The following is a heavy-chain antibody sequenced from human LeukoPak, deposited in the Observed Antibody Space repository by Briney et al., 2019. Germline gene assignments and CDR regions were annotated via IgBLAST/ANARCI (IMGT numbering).Heavy chain of an antibody. CDR3: AKEEGVPAAADLDY. D-gene: IGHD2-2*01. J-gene: IGHJ4*02. Sequence: GGSLLISCAASGFTFSSYAMSWVRQAPGKGLEWVSAISGSGGSTYYADSVKGRFTISRDNSKNTLYLQKNSLRAEDTAVYYCAKEEGVPAAADLDYWGQGTLVTVSS. CDR2: ISGSGGST. V-gene: IGHV3-23*01. CDR1: GFTFSSYA.